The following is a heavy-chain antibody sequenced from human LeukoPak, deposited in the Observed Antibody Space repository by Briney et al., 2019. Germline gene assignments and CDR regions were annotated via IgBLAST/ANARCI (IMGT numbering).Heavy chain of an antibody. CDR1: GAPITNPRHY. J-gene: IGHJ4*02. D-gene: IGHD2/OR15-2a*01. V-gene: IGHV4-61*02. CDR2: FYGRGNT. CDR3: ATRLIVNTGNRQVDY. Sequence: PSGTLCLTCTVSGAPITNPRHYWSCLRPPNGKGLEWIGRFYGRGNTNYRPSYESRVTISVDTARNQYFLNLTSLTATDTAVYDCATRLIVNTGNRQVDYWGQGTLVTVSS.